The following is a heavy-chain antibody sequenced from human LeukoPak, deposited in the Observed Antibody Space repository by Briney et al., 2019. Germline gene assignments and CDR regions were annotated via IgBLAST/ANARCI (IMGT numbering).Heavy chain of an antibody. D-gene: IGHD3-22*01. V-gene: IGHV4-61*02. J-gene: IGHJ3*02. CDR2: TYTSGST. CDR1: GGSISSGSYY. Sequence: PSQTLSLTCTVSGGSISSGSYYWSWIRQPAGTGLEWIGRTYTSGSTNYNPSLKSRVTISVDTSKNQFSLKLSSVTAADTAVYYCARVVVITTYAFDIWGQGTMVTVSS. CDR3: ARVVVITTYAFDI.